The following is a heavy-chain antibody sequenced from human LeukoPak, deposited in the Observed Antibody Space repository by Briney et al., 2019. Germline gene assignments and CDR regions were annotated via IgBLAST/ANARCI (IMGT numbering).Heavy chain of an antibody. CDR1: GFTFSSYS. J-gene: IGHJ4*02. D-gene: IGHD3-3*01. CDR2: ISSSSSYI. V-gene: IGHV3-21*01. Sequence: GGSLGLSCAASGFTFSSYSMNWVRQAPGKGLEWVSSISSSSSYIYYADSVKGRFTISRDNAKNSLYLQMSSLRAEDTAVYYCARGSTYYDFWSGLSFGYWGQGTLVTVSS. CDR3: ARGSTYYDFWSGLSFGY.